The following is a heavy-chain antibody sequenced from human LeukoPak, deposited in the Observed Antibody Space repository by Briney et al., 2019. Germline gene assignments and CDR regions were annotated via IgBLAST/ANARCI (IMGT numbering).Heavy chain of an antibody. CDR3: ARVGGDSSSWQFAY. J-gene: IGHJ4*02. V-gene: IGHV3-7*01. D-gene: IGHD6-13*01. CDR1: GFTFSNYW. CDR2: IKQDGSEK. Sequence: PGGSLTLSCAASGFTFSNYWKSWVRQAPGKGLEWVANIKQDGSEKYYVDSVTGRFTISRDNAKKSLYLQVSSLRAEDTAVYYCARVGGDSSSWQFAYWGQGTLVTVSS.